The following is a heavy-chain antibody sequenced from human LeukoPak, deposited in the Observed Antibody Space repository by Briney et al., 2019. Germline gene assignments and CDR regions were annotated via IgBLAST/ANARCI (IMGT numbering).Heavy chain of an antibody. CDR1: GFTFSSYW. Sequence: GGSLRLSCAASGFTFSSYWMTWVRQAPGKGLEWVAKIKQDGSEKYYVDSVKGRLTISRDNAKNSLHLQMNSLGAEDTAVYYCARRGTSSSWAHFDYWGQGTLVTVSS. D-gene: IGHD6-13*01. V-gene: IGHV3-7*05. CDR3: ARRGTSSSWAHFDY. J-gene: IGHJ4*02. CDR2: IKQDGSEK.